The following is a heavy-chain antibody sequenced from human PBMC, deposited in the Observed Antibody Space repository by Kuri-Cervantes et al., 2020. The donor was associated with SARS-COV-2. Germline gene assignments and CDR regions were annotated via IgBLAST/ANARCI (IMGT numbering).Heavy chain of an antibody. CDR2: INHSGST. CDR1: GGSFSGYY. D-gene: IGHD6-6*01. Sequence: ESLKISCAVYGGSFSGYYWSWIRQPPGKGLEWIGEINHSGSTNYNPSLKRRVTISVDTSKNQFSLKLSSVTAADTAVYYCARGPRWSIAASFDYWGQGTLVTVSS. CDR3: ARGPRWSIAASFDY. V-gene: IGHV4-34*01. J-gene: IGHJ4*02.